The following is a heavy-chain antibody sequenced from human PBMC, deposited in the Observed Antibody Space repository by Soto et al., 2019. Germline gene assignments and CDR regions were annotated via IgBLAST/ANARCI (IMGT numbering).Heavy chain of an antibody. CDR1: GYTFTSYY. CDR3: ARSAAYDDYLFDY. J-gene: IGHJ4*02. D-gene: IGHD4-17*01. Sequence: QVQLVQSGAEVKKPGAAVKVSCQASGYTFTSYYIHWVRQAPGQGLEWMAIINPSGGSATYAQKFQDRFTMNKDQSTRNVYMDLSSLRSGDTAVYYFARSAAYDDYLFDYWGQGTLVTVSS. V-gene: IGHV1-46*01. CDR2: INPSGGSA.